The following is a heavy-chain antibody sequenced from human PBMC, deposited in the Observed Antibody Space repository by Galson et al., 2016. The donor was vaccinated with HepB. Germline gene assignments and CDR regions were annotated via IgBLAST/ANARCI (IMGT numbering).Heavy chain of an antibody. CDR1: GYTFTGYY. J-gene: IGHJ4*02. D-gene: IGHD5-24*01. Sequence: SVKVSCKASGYTFTGYYIHWVRQAPGQGLEWMGWINPNTGVTNLAQRFRGRVTMARDTSITTAYMDLTSLRSDDTAVYFCARAGAEISFDSRSQGTLVTGSS. V-gene: IGHV1-2*02. CDR2: INPNTGVT. CDR3: ARAGAEISFDS.